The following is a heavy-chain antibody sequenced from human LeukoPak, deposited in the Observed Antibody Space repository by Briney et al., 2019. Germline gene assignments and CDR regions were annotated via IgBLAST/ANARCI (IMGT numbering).Heavy chain of an antibody. CDR3: ARGEGYSSGYYLYCFDY. V-gene: IGHV4-59*01. CDR2: IYYSGSP. J-gene: IGHJ4*02. CDR1: GGSISSYY. Sequence: SETLSLTCTASGGSISSYYWSWIRQPPGKGLEWIGYIYYSGSPNYNPSLKSRFTISVDTSKNQFSLKLSSVTAADTAVYYCARGEGYSSGYYLYCFDYWGQGTLVTVSS. D-gene: IGHD6-19*01.